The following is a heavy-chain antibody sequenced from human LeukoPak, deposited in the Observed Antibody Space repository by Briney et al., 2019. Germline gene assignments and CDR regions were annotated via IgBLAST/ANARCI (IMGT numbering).Heavy chain of an antibody. CDR1: GASVSSEY. CDR2: IYHSGHT. D-gene: IGHD2/OR15-2a*01. Sequence: SETLSLTCTVSGASVSSEYWSWIRQPPSKRREWIGYIYHSGHTMYNPSLKRRVSLSLDTSNNQFSLKLSSVTAADTAVYYCARHPFQYPFDHWGQGTVVSVSS. V-gene: IGHV4-59*08. J-gene: IGHJ5*02. CDR3: ARHPFQYPFDH.